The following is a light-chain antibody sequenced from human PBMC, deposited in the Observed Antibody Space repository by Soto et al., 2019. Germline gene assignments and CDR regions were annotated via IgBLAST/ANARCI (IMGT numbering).Light chain of an antibody. V-gene: IGLV7-46*01. CDR2: DTS. J-gene: IGLJ2*01. CDR1: TGPVTSCHW. CDR3: FLSYNSARPVV. Sequence: QAVVTQPPSLTVSPGGSVTLTCASNTGPVTSCHWPYWFQQKPGHAPRTLIYDTSKKHSWTPARFSGSLLGGNAALTLSGAQPEDEADYYCFLSYNSARPVVFGGGTKVTVL.